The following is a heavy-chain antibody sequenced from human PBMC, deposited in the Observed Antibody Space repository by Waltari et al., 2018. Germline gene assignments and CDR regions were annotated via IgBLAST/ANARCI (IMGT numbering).Heavy chain of an antibody. CDR2: INHSGST. CDR3: ARVKGRYYYGSGSSHANWFDP. CDR1: GGSFSGYY. D-gene: IGHD3-10*01. Sequence: QVQLQQWGAGLLKPSETLSLTCAVYGGSFSGYYWSWIRQPPGKGLEWLGEINHSGSTNPHPSLKCRVTISVDTSKHQFSLKLSSVTAADTAVYYCARVKGRYYYGSGSSHANWFDPWGQGTLVTVSS. V-gene: IGHV4-34*01. J-gene: IGHJ5*02.